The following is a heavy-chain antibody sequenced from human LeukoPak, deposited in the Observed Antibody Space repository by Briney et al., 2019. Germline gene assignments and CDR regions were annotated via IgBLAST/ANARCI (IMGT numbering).Heavy chain of an antibody. Sequence: ASVKVSCKASGYTFIGYYMHWVRQAPGQGLEWMGWINPNSGGTNYAQKFQGRVTMTRDTSISTAYMELSRLRSDDTAVYYCAREGIAVAGTRNYFDYWGQGTLVTVSS. CDR3: AREGIAVAGTRNYFDY. V-gene: IGHV1-2*02. CDR1: GYTFIGYY. D-gene: IGHD6-19*01. CDR2: INPNSGGT. J-gene: IGHJ4*02.